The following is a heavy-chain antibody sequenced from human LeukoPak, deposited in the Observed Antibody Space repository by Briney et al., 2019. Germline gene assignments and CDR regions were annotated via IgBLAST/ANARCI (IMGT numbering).Heavy chain of an antibody. CDR3: ATDRPGSGYCVY. D-gene: IGHD3-10*01. CDR2: SADKANSFTT. J-gene: IGHJ4*02. CDR1: GFTFDDHY. Sequence: GGSLRLSCAASGFTFDDHYTDWVRQAPGQGLEWVGRSADKANSFTTGYAASVTGRFTISRDESKNSVYLQMDSLKTEDTAVYYCATDRPGSGYCVYWGQGTLVTVSS. V-gene: IGHV3-72*01.